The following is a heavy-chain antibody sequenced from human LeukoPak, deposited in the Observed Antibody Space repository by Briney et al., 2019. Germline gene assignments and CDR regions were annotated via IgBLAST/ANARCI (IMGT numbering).Heavy chain of an antibody. V-gene: IGHV4-34*01. CDR1: GGSFSGYY. CDR3: AREDIVVVPAAIRGFDWFDP. CDR2: INHSGST. Sequence: PSETLSLTCAVHGGSFSGYYWSWIRQPAGKGLEWIGEINHSGSTNYNPSLKSRVTISVDTSKNQFSLKLSSVTAADTAVYYCAREDIVVVPAAIRGFDWFDPWGQGTLVTVSS. J-gene: IGHJ5*02. D-gene: IGHD2-2*01.